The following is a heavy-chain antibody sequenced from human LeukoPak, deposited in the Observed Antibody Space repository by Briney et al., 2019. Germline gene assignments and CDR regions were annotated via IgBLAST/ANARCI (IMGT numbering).Heavy chain of an antibody. D-gene: IGHD6-13*01. Sequence: ASVKVSCKASGYTFTGYYMHWVRQAPGQGLEWMGWINPNSGGTNYAQKLQGRVTMTTDTSTSTVYMELRSLRSDDTAVYYCARGKVAAAFDYWGQGTLVTVSS. CDR2: INPNSGGT. V-gene: IGHV1-2*02. CDR3: ARGKVAAAFDY. CDR1: GYTFTGYY. J-gene: IGHJ4*02.